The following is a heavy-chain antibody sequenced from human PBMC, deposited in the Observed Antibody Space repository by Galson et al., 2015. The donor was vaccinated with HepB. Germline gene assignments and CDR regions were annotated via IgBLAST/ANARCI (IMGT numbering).Heavy chain of an antibody. J-gene: IGHJ4*02. Sequence: SLRLSCAASGFTVSSSYMSWVRQAPGKGLEWVSVIYSGGSTYYADSVKGRFTISRDNSKNTLYLQMNSLRAEDTAVYYCAKCYMVRGGTHFDYWGQGTLVTVSS. CDR1: GFTVSSSY. V-gene: IGHV3-53*01. CDR3: AKCYMVRGGTHFDY. CDR2: IYSGGST. D-gene: IGHD3-10*01.